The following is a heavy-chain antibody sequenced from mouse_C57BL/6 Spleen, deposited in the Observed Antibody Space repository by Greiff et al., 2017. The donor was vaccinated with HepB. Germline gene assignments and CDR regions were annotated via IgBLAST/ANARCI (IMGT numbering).Heavy chain of an antibody. D-gene: IGHD2-10*02. CDR1: GYSITSGYD. J-gene: IGHJ4*01. V-gene: IGHV3-1*01. CDR2: ISYSGST. CDR3: ASSYGNYGYYAMDY. Sequence: VQLKESGPGMVKPSQSLSLTCTVTGYSITSGYDWHWIRHFPGNKLEWMGYISYSGSTNYNPSLKSRISITHDTSKNHFFLKLNSVTTEDTATYYCASSYGNYGYYAMDYWGQGTSVTVSS.